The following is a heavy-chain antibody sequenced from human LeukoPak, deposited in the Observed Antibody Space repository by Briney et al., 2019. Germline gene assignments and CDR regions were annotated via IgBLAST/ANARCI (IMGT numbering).Heavy chain of an antibody. CDR2: IYYSGST. D-gene: IGHD6-19*01. J-gene: IGHJ6*03. CDR3: ARGQYSSGWYGYYYMDV. CDR1: GGSISSYY. Sequence: SETLSLTCTVSGGSISSYYWSWIRQPPGKGLEGVGYIYYSGSTNYNPSLKSRVNISVDKCKKKFSLNLSSVTAADTAVYYCARGQYSSGWYGYYYMDVWGKGTTVTVSS. V-gene: IGHV4-59*01.